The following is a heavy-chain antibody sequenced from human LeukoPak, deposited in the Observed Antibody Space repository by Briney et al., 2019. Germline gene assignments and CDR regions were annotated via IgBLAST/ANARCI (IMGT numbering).Heavy chain of an antibody. J-gene: IGHJ3*02. CDR1: GFTFSSYW. CDR3: ARDDGSAFDI. V-gene: IGHV3-20*04. CDR2: INWNGGST. D-gene: IGHD2-15*01. Sequence: GGSLRLSCVGSGFTFSSYWMSWVRQAPGKGLEWVSGINWNGGSTGYADSVKGRFTISRDNAKNSLYLQVNSLRAEDTALYYCARDDGSAFDIWGQGTMVTVSS.